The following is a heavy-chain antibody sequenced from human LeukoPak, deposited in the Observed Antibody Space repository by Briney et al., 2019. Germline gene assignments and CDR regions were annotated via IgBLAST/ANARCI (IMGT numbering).Heavy chain of an antibody. J-gene: IGHJ4*02. CDR1: GFTVSSNY. D-gene: IGHD3-22*01. V-gene: IGHV3-53*01. CDR2: IYSGGST. Sequence: GGSLRLSCAASGFTVSSNYLSWVRQAPGKGLEWVSVIYSGGSTYYADSVKGRFTISRDNSKNTLYLQMNSLRAEDTAVYYCARDAYYYDSSGYSQWYFDYWGQGTLVTVSS. CDR3: ARDAYYYDSSGYSQWYFDY.